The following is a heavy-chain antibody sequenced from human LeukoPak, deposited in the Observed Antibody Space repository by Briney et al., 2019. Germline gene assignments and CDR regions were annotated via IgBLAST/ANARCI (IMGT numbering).Heavy chain of an antibody. V-gene: IGHV1-18*01. D-gene: IGHD4-17*01. J-gene: IGHJ2*01. CDR3: ARTYGDYDGSYWYFDL. CDR2: ISTYNGNT. CDR1: GYTFTGYG. Sequence: ASVKVSCKASGYTFTGYGITWVRQAPGQGLEWMGWISTYNGNTDYAQKLQGRVTMTTDTSTSTAYMELRSLRSDDAAVYYCARTYGDYDGSYWYFDLWGRGPLVTVSS.